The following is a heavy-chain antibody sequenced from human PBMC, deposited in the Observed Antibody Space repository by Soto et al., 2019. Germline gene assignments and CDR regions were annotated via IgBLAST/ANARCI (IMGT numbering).Heavy chain of an antibody. V-gene: IGHV4-39*01. Sequence: SETLSLTCTVSGGSISSSSYYWGWIRQPPGKGLEWIGSIYYSGSTYYNPSLKSRVTISVDTSKNQFSLKLSSVTAADTAVYYCARHSGGGTYYYDSSGYPMRRWFDPWGQGTLVTVSS. CDR1: GGSISSSSYY. D-gene: IGHD3-22*01. CDR2: IYYSGST. J-gene: IGHJ5*02. CDR3: ARHSGGGTYYYDSSGYPMRRWFDP.